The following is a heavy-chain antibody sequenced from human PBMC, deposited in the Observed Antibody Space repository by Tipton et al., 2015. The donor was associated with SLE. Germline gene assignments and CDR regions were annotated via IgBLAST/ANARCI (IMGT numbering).Heavy chain of an antibody. CDR1: GFTFSSYG. J-gene: IGHJ4*02. Sequence: GSLRLSCAASGFTFSSYGMHWVRQAPGKGLEWVAFIRYDGSNKYYADSVKGRFTISRDNSKNTLYLQMNSLRAEDTAVYYCAKDGDYYDSSGSYYFDSWGQGTLVTVSS. CDR3: AKDGDYYDSSGSYYFDS. CDR2: IRYDGSNK. V-gene: IGHV3-30*02. D-gene: IGHD3-22*01.